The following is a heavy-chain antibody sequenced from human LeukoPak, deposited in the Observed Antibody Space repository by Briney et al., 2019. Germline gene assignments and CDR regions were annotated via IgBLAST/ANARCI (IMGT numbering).Heavy chain of an antibody. CDR1: GGTFSSYT. V-gene: IGHV1-69*02. J-gene: IGHJ4*02. D-gene: IGHD6-19*01. Sequence: TVKVSCKASGGTFSSYTISWVRQAPGQGLEWMGRIIPILGIANYAQKFQGRVTITADKSTSTAYMELSSLRSEDTAVYYCARGSAVAGRGFDYWGQGTLVTVSS. CDR3: ARGSAVAGRGFDY. CDR2: IIPILGIA.